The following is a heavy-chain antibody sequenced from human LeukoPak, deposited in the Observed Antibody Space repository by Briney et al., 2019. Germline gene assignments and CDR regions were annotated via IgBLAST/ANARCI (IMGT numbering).Heavy chain of an antibody. D-gene: IGHD4-17*01. CDR2: ISSSGSTI. CDR1: GFTFSDYY. V-gene: IGHV3-11*04. Sequence: GGSLRLSCAASGFTFSDYYMSWIRQAPGKGLEWVSYISSSGSTIYYAAPVKGRFTISRDNAKNSLYLQMNSLGAEDTAVYYWAREGGYGDYLLDYWGQGTLVTVSS. J-gene: IGHJ4*02. CDR3: AREGGYGDYLLDY.